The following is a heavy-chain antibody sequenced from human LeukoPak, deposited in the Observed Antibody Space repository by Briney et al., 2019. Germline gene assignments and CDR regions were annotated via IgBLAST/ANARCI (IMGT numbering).Heavy chain of an antibody. J-gene: IGHJ4*02. Sequence: GGCLRLSCAASGFTFNDYHMSWVRQAPGKGLEWVSAIVGGSTYYTESVKGRFTISRGNSKNTLYLQMNSLRAEDTAVYYCVRDEPNRGWYDWGQGTLVTVSS. CDR3: VRDEPNRGWYD. CDR2: IVGGST. CDR1: GFTFNDYH. D-gene: IGHD6-19*01. V-gene: IGHV3-53*01.